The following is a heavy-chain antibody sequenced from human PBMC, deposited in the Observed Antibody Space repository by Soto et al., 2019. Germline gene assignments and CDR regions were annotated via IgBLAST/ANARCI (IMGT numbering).Heavy chain of an antibody. CDR3: TRDASRDSSARGWFDP. CDR1: GFTFRSFT. D-gene: IGHD6-13*01. CDR2: ISSNSAYI. V-gene: IGHV3-21*01. J-gene: IGHJ5*02. Sequence: WGSLRLACAASGFTFRSFTMNWVRQAPGKGLEWVSTISSNSAYIYYTDALRGRFTISRDNAKNSLHLQMNSLRAEDTAVYYCTRDASRDSSARGWFDPWGPGTLVTVSS.